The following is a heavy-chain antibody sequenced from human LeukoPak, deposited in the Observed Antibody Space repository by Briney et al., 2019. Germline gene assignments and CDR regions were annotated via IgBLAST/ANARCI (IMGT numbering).Heavy chain of an antibody. CDR1: GFTFSRDS. D-gene: IGHD1-7*01. CDR2: ISHDGAII. Sequence: GGSLRLSCAASGFTFSRDSMNWVRQAPGKGLEWISYISHDGAIIYYADSVGGRFTISRDNARNSLYLQMNSLRAEDTAIYYCAREDDWNYEDYWGQGTLVTVSS. V-gene: IGHV3-48*01. CDR3: AREDDWNYEDY. J-gene: IGHJ4*02.